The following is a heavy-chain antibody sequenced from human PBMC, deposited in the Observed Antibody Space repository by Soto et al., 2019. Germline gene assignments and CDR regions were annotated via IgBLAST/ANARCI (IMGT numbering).Heavy chain of an antibody. D-gene: IGHD3-3*01. CDR1: GFTVSSNY. CDR2: IYSGGST. CDR3: ARGYDFWSGYSTGVAEYFQH. Sequence: GGSLRLSCAASGFTVSSNYMSWVRQAPGKGLEWVSVIYSGGSTYYADSVKGRFTISRDNSKNTLYLQMNSLRAEDTAVYYCARGYDFWSGYSTGVAEYFQHWGQGTLVTVSS. J-gene: IGHJ1*01. V-gene: IGHV3-66*01.